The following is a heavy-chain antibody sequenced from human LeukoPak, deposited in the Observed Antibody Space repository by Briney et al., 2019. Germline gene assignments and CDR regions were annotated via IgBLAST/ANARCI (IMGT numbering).Heavy chain of an antibody. CDR3: AKVRDGSGSYYFDY. D-gene: IGHD3-10*01. CDR1: GFTFSSYA. J-gene: IGHJ4*02. V-gene: IGHV3-23*01. CDR2: ISGSGGST. Sequence: GSLRLSCEASGFTFSSYAMSWVRQAPGKGLEGGSSISGSGGSTYYAEYVKGGFTISRDSSTNTLYLQMNSLRAADTATFYCAKVRDGSGSYYFDYWGQGTLVTVSS.